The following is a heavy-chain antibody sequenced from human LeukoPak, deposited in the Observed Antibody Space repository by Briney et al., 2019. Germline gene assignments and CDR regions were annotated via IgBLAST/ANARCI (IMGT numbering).Heavy chain of an antibody. CDR3: AKESDSGYHSEGPKN. Sequence: GGSLRLSCAASGFVLSDYGMHWVRQAPGKGLEWVAFVRNDGSNEYYVGSVKGRFAISRDKSKNTLYLQMNSLRAEDTAVYSCAKESDSGYHSEGPKNWGLGTLVTVSS. J-gene: IGHJ4*02. V-gene: IGHV3-30*02. CDR2: VRNDGSNE. D-gene: IGHD5-12*01. CDR1: GFVLSDYG.